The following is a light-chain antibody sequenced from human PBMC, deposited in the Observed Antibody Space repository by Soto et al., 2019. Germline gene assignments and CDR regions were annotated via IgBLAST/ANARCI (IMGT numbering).Light chain of an antibody. V-gene: IGKV1-5*03. J-gene: IGKJ1*01. CDR2: KAS. CDR1: QNIMTW. Sequence: DIQMTHSPSTLSASIGDRVTITCRASQNIMTWLAWHQQKPGKAPKLLIFKASDLDVGVPSRFAGSGSGTEFTLTISNLQPDDVATYYCQQYNAYSPWTFGQGTKVEIK. CDR3: QQYNAYSPWT.